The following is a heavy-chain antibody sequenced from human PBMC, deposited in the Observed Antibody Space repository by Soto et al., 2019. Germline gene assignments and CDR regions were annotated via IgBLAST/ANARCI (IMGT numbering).Heavy chain of an antibody. CDR3: AKPRVRGPQQYYFDY. Sequence: PGGSLRLSCAASGFTFSSYAMSWVRQAPGKGLEWVSAISGSGGSTYYADSVKGRFTISRDNSKNTLYLQMNSLRAEDTAVYYCAKPRVRGPQQYYFDYWGQGTLVTVSS. V-gene: IGHV3-23*01. CDR2: ISGSGGST. D-gene: IGHD3-10*01. CDR1: GFTFSSYA. J-gene: IGHJ4*02.